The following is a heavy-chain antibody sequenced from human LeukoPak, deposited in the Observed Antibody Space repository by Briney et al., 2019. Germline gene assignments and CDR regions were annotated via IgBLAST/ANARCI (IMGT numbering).Heavy chain of an antibody. V-gene: IGHV4-59*01. D-gene: IGHD6-13*01. J-gene: IGHJ4*02. CDR1: GGSISSYY. Sequence: PSETLSLTCTVSGGSISSYYWSWIRQPPGKGLEWIGYIYYSGSTNYNPSLKSRVTISVDTSKNQFSLKLSSVTAADTAVYYCARGPIAAAGMGVDYWGQGTLVTVSS. CDR2: IYYSGST. CDR3: ARGPIAAAGMGVDY.